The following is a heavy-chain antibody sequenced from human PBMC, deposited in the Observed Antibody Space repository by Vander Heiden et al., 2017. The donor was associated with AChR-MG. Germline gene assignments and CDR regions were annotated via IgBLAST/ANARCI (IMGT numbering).Heavy chain of an antibody. D-gene: IGHD3-16*01. CDR3: AKDRGRIMITFGRPFDY. CDR1: GFTFSSYA. CDR2: ISGSGGST. Sequence: EVQLLESGGGLVQPGGSLRLSCAASGFTFSSYAMSWVRQAPGKGLEWVSAISGSGGSTYYADSVKGRFTISRDNSKNTLYLQMNSLRAEDTAVYYCAKDRGRIMITFGRPFDYWGQGTLVTVSS. V-gene: IGHV3-23*01. J-gene: IGHJ4*02.